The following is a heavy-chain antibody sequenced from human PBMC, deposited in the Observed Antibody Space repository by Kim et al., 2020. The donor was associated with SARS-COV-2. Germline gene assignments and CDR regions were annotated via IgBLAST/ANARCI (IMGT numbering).Heavy chain of an antibody. D-gene: IGHD3-22*01. CDR3: AGYDSSGYYSTFDY. Sequence: SETLSLTCTVSGGSISSGSYYWSWIRQPAGKGLEWIGRIYTSGSTNYNPSLKSRVTISVHTSKNQFSLKLSSVTAADTAVYYCAGYDSSGYYSTFDYWGQGTLVTVSS. CDR2: IYTSGST. V-gene: IGHV4-61*02. CDR1: GGSISSGSYY. J-gene: IGHJ4*02.